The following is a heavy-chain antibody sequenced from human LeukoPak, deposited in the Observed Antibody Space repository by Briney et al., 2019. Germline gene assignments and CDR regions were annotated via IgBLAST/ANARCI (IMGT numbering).Heavy chain of an antibody. CDR1: GFTFSDSW. V-gene: IGHV3-74*01. Sequence: PGGSLRLSCEASGFTFSDSWMHWVRQVPGKGLMWVSRIKTDGSDTGYADSVKGRFTISRDNAKNTLYLQMNSLRVEDTAVYYCARDHYYSQVESWGQGTLVTVSS. CDR3: ARDHYYSQVES. J-gene: IGHJ4*02. CDR2: IKTDGSDT. D-gene: IGHD1-26*01.